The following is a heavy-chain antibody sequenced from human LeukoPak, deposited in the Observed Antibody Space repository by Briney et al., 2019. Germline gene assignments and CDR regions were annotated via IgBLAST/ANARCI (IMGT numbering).Heavy chain of an antibody. CDR2: INTGNGDT. CDR1: GYTFTTYA. J-gene: IGHJ3*02. D-gene: IGHD3-22*01. Sequence: ASVKVSCKASGYTFTTYAIHWVRQAPGQRLEWLGWINTGNGDTRYSQTFQGRVTITRDTSASTAYMELSSLRPEDTAVYYCARGYDSSGYYYADAFDIWGQGTMVTVSS. CDR3: ARGYDSSGYYYADAFDI. V-gene: IGHV1-3*04.